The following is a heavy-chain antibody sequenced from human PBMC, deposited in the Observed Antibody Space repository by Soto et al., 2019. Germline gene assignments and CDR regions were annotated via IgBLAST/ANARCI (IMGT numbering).Heavy chain of an antibody. J-gene: IGHJ3*02. CDR2: ISGGGDGT. Sequence: EVQLLESGGGLVQPGGSLRLSCAASGFTFSNYAMTWVRQAPGKGLEWVSTISGGGDGTFYAESVKGRFTISRDNSRNSVYLQMNSLRAEDTAVYYCAKKGLVSLTTYCNSGDCHYAFDIWGQGTRVTVSS. CDR3: AKKGLVSLTTYCNSGDCHYAFDI. CDR1: GFTFSNYA. V-gene: IGHV3-23*01. D-gene: IGHD2-21*02.